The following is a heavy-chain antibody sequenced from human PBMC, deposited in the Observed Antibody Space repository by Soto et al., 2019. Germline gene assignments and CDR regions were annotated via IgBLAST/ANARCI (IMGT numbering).Heavy chain of an antibody. CDR2: IYPDDSDT. CDR3: ARHVVTGDTTSRTYYYYMDV. D-gene: IGHD7-27*01. CDR1: GYSFTSYW. J-gene: IGHJ6*03. V-gene: IGHV5-51*01. Sequence: GESLKISCKGSGYSFTSYWIGWVRQMPGKGLEWMGIIYPDDSDTRYSPSFQGQVTISADKSISTAYLQWSSLKASDTAMYYCARHVVTGDTTSRTYYYYMDVWGKGTTVTVSS.